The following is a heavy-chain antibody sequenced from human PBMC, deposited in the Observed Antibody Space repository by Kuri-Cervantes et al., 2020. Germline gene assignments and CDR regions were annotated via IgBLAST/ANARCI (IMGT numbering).Heavy chain of an antibody. CDR2: IHYSGST. V-gene: IGHV4-59*12. J-gene: IGHJ3*02. CDR1: GGSISSYY. Sequence: SETLSLTCTVSGGSISSYYWSWIRQPPGKGLEWIGYIHYSGSTNYNPSLKSRVTISVDKSKNQFSLKLSSVTAADTAVYYCARAETTVYAFDIWGQGTMVTVSS. CDR3: ARAETTVYAFDI. D-gene: IGHD4-17*01.